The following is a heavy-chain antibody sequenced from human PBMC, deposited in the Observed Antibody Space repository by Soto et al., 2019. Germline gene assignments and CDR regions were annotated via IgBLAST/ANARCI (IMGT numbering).Heavy chain of an antibody. CDR2: INHSGST. CDR1: GGSFSGYY. D-gene: IGHD3-10*01. J-gene: IGHJ5*02. CDR3: ARGMLLWFGELYWFDP. Sequence: SETLSLTCAVYGGSFSGYYWSWIRQPPGKGLEWIGEINHSGSTNYNPSLKSRVTISVDTSKNQFSLKLSSVTAADTAVYYCARGMLLWFGELYWFDPWGQGTLVTVSS. V-gene: IGHV4-34*01.